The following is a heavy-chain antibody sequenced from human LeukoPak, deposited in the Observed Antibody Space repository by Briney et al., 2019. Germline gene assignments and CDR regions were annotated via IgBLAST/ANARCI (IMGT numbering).Heavy chain of an antibody. J-gene: IGHJ4*02. CDR1: GFNFGIYG. Sequence: PGGSLRLSCTASGFNFGIYGMHWVRQAPGKGLEWVAVISYDGSNKYYADSVKGRFTISRDNSKNTLYLQMNSLRAEDTAVYYCAKELGYDFWSGYSDYWGQGTLVTVSS. CDR2: ISYDGSNK. CDR3: AKELGYDFWSGYSDY. V-gene: IGHV3-30*18. D-gene: IGHD3-3*01.